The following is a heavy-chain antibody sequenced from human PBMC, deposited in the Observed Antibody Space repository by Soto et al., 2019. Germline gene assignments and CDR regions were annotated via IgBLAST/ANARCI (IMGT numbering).Heavy chain of an antibody. CDR1: GGSFSGYY. CDR3: ARGGAAAAIYYYYYHGMDV. D-gene: IGHD6-13*01. CDR2: INHSGST. Sequence: SETLSLTCAVYGGSFSGYYWSWIRQPPGKGLEWIGEINHSGSTNYNPSLKSRVTISVDTSKNQFSLKLSSVTAADTAVYYCARGGAAAAIYYYYYHGMDVWGQGTTVTV. V-gene: IGHV4-34*01. J-gene: IGHJ6*02.